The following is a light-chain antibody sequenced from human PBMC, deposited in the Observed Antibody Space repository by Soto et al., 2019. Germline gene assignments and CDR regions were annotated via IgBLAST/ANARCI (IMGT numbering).Light chain of an antibody. Sequence: QSALTQPASVSGSPGQSITISCTGTSSDVGAYNYVSWYQQHPGKAPKLIIYDVSNRPSGISNGFSGSKSGNTASLTISGLQAEDEAVYFCGSHTNIYTRVFGGGTKLTVL. J-gene: IGLJ2*01. CDR3: GSHTNIYTRV. CDR2: DVS. V-gene: IGLV2-14*01. CDR1: SSDVGAYNY.